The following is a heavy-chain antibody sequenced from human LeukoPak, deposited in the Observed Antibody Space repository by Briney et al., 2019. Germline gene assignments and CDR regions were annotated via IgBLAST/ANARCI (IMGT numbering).Heavy chain of an antibody. Sequence: PGGSLRLSCTASGVTFSDHYVDWVRQPPGKGLEWIGEIYHSGSTSDNPSLKSRVTMSVDKSNNQFSLNLTSVSAADTAVYYCARVDWYEGLDYWGQGALVTVSS. CDR1: GVTFSDHY. D-gene: IGHD2-21*01. J-gene: IGHJ4*02. V-gene: IGHV4-34*01. CDR2: IYHSGST. CDR3: ARVDWYEGLDY.